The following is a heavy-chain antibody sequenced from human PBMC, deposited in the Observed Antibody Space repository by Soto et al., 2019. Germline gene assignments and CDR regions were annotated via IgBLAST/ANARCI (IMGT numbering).Heavy chain of an antibody. V-gene: IGHV4-59*11. CDR1: GGSISNHY. CDR3: TRANCYSEY. CDR2: IYYNGHT. J-gene: IGHJ4*02. D-gene: IGHD7-27*01. Sequence: QVQLQESGPGLVKPSETLSLTCSVSGGSISNHYWCWFRQPPGKGLEWIGYIYYNGHTNYNLSLMCRVAVSVDTSMNQIALKVTAVAAAHTAVYYCTRANCYSEYWGQGTLVTVSS.